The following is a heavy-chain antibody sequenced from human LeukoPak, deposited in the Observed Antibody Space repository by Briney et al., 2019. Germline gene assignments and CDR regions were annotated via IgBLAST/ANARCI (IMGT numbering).Heavy chain of an antibody. Sequence: SETLSLTCTVSGYSISSGYYWGWIRQPPGKGLEWIGSIYHSGSTYYNPSLKSRVTISVDTSKNQFSLKLSSVTAADTAVYYCARDGFLAVDYWGQGTLVTVSS. D-gene: IGHD3-3*01. CDR3: ARDGFLAVDY. J-gene: IGHJ4*02. CDR2: IYHSGST. V-gene: IGHV4-38-2*02. CDR1: GYSISSGYY.